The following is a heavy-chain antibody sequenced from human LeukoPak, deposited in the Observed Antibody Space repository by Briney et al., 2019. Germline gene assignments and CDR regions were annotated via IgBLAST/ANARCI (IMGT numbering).Heavy chain of an antibody. V-gene: IGHV3-30*03. CDR2: ISYDGSNK. Sequence: QAGRSLRLSCAASGFTFSSYGMHWVRQAPGKGLEWVAVISYDGSNKYYADSVKGRFTISRDNSKNTLYLQMNSLRAEDTAVYYCARFSDDDYGDYVVRPYGMDVWGKGTTVTVSS. D-gene: IGHD4-17*01. CDR3: ARFSDDDYGDYVVRPYGMDV. CDR1: GFTFSSYG. J-gene: IGHJ6*04.